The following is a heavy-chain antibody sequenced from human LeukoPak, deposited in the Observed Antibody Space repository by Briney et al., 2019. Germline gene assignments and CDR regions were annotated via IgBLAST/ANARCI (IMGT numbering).Heavy chain of an antibody. CDR3: ARGLRRYNWKSGGNFDY. CDR2: MNPNSGNT. CDR1: GYTFTSYG. J-gene: IGHJ4*02. D-gene: IGHD1-1*01. V-gene: IGHV1-8*03. Sequence: ASVKVSCKASGYTFTSYGISWVRQAPGQGFEWMGWMNPNSGNTGYAQKFQGRVTITRNTSISTAYMELSSLRSEDTAVYYCARGLRRYNWKSGGNFDYWGQGTLVTVSS.